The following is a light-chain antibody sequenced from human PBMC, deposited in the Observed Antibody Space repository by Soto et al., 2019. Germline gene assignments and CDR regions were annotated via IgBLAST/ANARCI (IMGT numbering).Light chain of an antibody. CDR1: KMGDKY. V-gene: IGLV3-1*01. Sequence: SYELTQPPSLSVSPGQTASITCSGDKMGDKYAWWYQQKPGQSPVLVIYQDTKRPSGIPERFSGSASGNTATLTIRGTQAVEEADYYCQAWDSSLYVVFGGGTKLTVL. CDR2: QDT. CDR3: QAWDSSLYVV. J-gene: IGLJ2*01.